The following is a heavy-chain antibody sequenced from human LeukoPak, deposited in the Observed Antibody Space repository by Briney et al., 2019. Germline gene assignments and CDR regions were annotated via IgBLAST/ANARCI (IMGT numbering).Heavy chain of an antibody. CDR2: IRNKAKSYTT. Sequence: PGGSLRLSCAASGFTFSDHYMDWVRQAPGKGLEWVGRIRNKAKSYTTEYAASVMGRFTVSRDDSKNSVYLQMNSLKSEDTAVYYCAGAVSDSSGHYCFDYWGQGTLVTVSS. J-gene: IGHJ4*02. CDR3: AGAVSDSSGHYCFDY. CDR1: GFTFSDHY. V-gene: IGHV3-72*01. D-gene: IGHD3-22*01.